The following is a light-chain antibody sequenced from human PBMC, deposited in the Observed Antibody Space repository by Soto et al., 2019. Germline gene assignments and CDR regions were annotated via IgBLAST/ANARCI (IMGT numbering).Light chain of an antibody. CDR2: LAS. CDR3: HQYSNWPPWT. Sequence: ELGMTQSPASLSVSPGDRATLSCRASQSLNDNLAWYQQKPGQAPRLLIYLASTRATGVPARFSASGSGSEFTLTISSLQSGDSAVYYCHQYSNWPPWTFGPGTKVEIK. V-gene: IGKV3-15*01. J-gene: IGKJ1*01. CDR1: QSLNDN.